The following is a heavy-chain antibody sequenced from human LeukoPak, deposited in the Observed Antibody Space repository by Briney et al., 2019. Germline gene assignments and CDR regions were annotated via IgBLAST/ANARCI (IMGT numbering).Heavy chain of an antibody. CDR2: ISYDGTYK. J-gene: IGHJ4*02. V-gene: IGHV3-30*04. Sequence: GGSLRLSCAASGFTFSSYAMHWVRQAPGKGLEWVAVISYDGTYKYYADSVKGRFTISRDNSKNTLYLQMNSLRAEDTAVYYCARTPGNGIHYFDCRGQGTLVTVSS. CDR1: GFTFSSYA. CDR3: ARTPGNGIHYFDC. D-gene: IGHD2-8*01.